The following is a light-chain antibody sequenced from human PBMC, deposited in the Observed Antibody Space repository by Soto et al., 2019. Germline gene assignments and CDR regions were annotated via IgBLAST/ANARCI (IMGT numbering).Light chain of an antibody. V-gene: IGKV3-20*01. CDR2: GAS. CDR1: QSVSSNS. J-gene: IGKJ1*01. CDR3: QHYGTSPWT. Sequence: ETVLTQSPGTLSLSPGERATLSCRASQSVSSNSLAWFQQKPGQAPRLLIFGASSRATGIPDRFSGSGSGTDFTLTISRLEPEDFAGYYCQHYGTSPWTFGQGTKVEIK.